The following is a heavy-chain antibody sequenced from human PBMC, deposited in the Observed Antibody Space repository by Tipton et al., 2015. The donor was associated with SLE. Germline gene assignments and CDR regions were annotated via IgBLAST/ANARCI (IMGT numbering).Heavy chain of an antibody. D-gene: IGHD3-3*01. Sequence: TLSLTCTVSGGSISSADYYWSWIRQHPGKGLEWIGYIYYTMSAYYNPSLKSRVIISLDTSKNHFSLKLSSVTAADTAVYYCARREYDFLDWGQGTLVTVSS. CDR3: ARREYDFLD. V-gene: IGHV4-31*03. CDR2: IYYTMSA. CDR1: GGSISSADYY. J-gene: IGHJ4*02.